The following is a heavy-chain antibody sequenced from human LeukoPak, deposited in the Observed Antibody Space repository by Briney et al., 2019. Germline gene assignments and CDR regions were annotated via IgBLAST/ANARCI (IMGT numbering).Heavy chain of an antibody. CDR2: IHYTGST. CDR3: ARGGNVAAKGYFQH. J-gene: IGHJ1*01. CDR1: GGSISSYY. V-gene: IGHV4-59*01. Sequence: SETLSLTCTVSGGSISSYYWSWIRQPPGKGLEWIGYIHYTGSTNYNPSLKSRVTISVDTSKNQFSLKLNSVTAADTAVYYCARGGNVAAKGYFQHWGQGTLVTVSS. D-gene: IGHD6-13*01.